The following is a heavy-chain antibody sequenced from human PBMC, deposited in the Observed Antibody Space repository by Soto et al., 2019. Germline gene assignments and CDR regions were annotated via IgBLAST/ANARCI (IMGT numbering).Heavy chain of an antibody. CDR3: ARVRISTSLLKYNWFDP. V-gene: IGHV1-3*01. Sequence: QVQLVQSGAEVKKPGASVKVSCKASGYTFTSYAMHWVRQAPGQRLEWMGWINAGNGNTKYSQKLQGRVTITRDTSASTAYMELSSLRSEDTAVYYCARVRISTSLLKYNWFDPWGQGTLVTVSS. D-gene: IGHD2-2*01. CDR1: GYTFTSYA. CDR2: INAGNGNT. J-gene: IGHJ5*02.